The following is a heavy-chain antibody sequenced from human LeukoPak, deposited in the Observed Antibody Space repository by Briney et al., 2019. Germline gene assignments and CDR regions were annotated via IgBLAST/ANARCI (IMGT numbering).Heavy chain of an antibody. CDR2: IKSKTDGGTT. V-gene: IGHV3-15*01. D-gene: IGHD3-10*01. CDR1: GFTFSSYG. Sequence: GGSLRLSCAASGFTFSSYGMSWVRQAPGKGLEWVGRIKSKTDGGTTDYAAPVKGRFTISRDDSKNTLNLQMNSLKTEDTAVYYCTTENVLLWFGELMVPSYWGQGTLVTVSS. CDR3: TTENVLLWFGELMVPSY. J-gene: IGHJ4*02.